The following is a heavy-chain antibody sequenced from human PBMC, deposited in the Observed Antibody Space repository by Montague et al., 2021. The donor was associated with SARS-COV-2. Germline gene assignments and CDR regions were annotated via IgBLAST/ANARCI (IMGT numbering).Heavy chain of an antibody. V-gene: IGHV3-7*01. CDR1: GFTFSSYW. D-gene: IGHD5-18*01. Sequence: SLRLSCAASGFTFSSYWMSWVRQAPGKGLEWVANIKPDGSETYYVDSVKGRFSISRDNAKNSLYLQMSSLRAEDTAMYYCTRLGWGYSDGLDYWGQGTLVTVSS. CDR3: TRLGWGYSDGLDY. J-gene: IGHJ4*02. CDR2: IKPDGSET.